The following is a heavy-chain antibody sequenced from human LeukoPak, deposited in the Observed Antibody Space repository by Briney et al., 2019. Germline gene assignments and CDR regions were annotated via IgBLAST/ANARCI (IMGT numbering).Heavy chain of an antibody. Sequence: SETLSLTCVVSGGSLSTHHWSWIRQSPGRGLEWIGYISDSGSTNYSPSLKSRVTISVDTSKNQFSLMLSSVSAADTAVYYCARGYDSSAYYPFNYWGQGTLVTVSS. CDR2: ISDSGST. V-gene: IGHV4-59*11. CDR1: GGSLSTHH. CDR3: ARGYDSSAYYPFNY. J-gene: IGHJ4*02. D-gene: IGHD3-22*01.